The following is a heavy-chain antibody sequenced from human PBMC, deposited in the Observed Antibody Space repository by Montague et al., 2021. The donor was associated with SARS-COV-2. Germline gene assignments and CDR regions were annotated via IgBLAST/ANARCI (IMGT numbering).Heavy chain of an antibody. CDR1: GFTFSKYG. D-gene: IGHD3-9*01. CDR2: ISHDEVHT. J-gene: IGHJ4*02. V-gene: IGHV3-30*03. CDR3: ARGGRYFDWLLLPY. Sequence: SLRLSCAASGFTFSKYGMHWVRQAPGKGLEWMALISHDEVHTYYTDSVKGRFTISRDNSKDTLHLQLSSLRLDDTAIYYCARGGRYFDWLLLPYWGQGALVTVSS.